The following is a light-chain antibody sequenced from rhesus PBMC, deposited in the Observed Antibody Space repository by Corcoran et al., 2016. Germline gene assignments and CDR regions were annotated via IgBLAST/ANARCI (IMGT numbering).Light chain of an antibody. J-gene: IGKJ2*01. Sequence: DIQMTQSPSSLSASVGDRVTISCRASQAISNWLAWYQQKPGKAPKLLIYRASNLDAGVPSRFTGRGSGSDFTLTISSMQPEDIASYYCQQHDTVPYSFGQGTKLEIK. V-gene: IGKV1-69*01. CDR2: RAS. CDR3: QQHDTVPYS. CDR1: QAISNW.